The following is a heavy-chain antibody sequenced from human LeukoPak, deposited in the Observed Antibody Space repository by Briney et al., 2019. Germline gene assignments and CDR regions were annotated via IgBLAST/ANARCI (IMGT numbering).Heavy chain of an antibody. CDR3: AREDRDYYYMDV. J-gene: IGHJ6*03. V-gene: IGHV3-21*01. CDR2: IRSSSSYI. CDR1: GFTFSSYS. Sequence: GGSLRLSCAASGFTFSSYSMNWVRQAPGKGLEWVSSIRSSSSYIYYADSVKGRFTISRDNAKNSLYLQMNSLRAEDTAVYYCAREDRDYYYMDVWGKGTTVTVSS.